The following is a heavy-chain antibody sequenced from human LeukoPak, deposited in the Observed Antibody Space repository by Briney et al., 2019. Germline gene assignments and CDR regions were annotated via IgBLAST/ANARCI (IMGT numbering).Heavy chain of an antibody. Sequence: GGSLRLSCAASGFTFSSYSMNWVRQAPGKGLEWVSSISSSSSYIYYADSVKGRFTISRDNAKNSLYLQMNSLRAEDTAVYYCAGSDYGDYGPHADYWGQGTLVTVSS. CDR2: ISSSSSYI. D-gene: IGHD4-17*01. J-gene: IGHJ4*02. CDR1: GFTFSSYS. V-gene: IGHV3-21*01. CDR3: AGSDYGDYGPHADY.